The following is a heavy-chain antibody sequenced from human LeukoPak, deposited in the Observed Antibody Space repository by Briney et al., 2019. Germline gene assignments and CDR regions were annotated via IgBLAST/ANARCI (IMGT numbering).Heavy chain of an antibody. V-gene: IGHV1-8*01. Sequence: GASVKVSCKASGYTFTSYDINWVRQATGQGLEWMGWMNPNSGNTGYAQKFQGRVTMTEDTSTDTAYMELSSLRSEDTAVYYCATGPTYYYDSSGTQPISDDYWGQGTLVTVSS. CDR2: MNPNSGNT. CDR3: ATGPTYYYDSSGTQPISDDY. CDR1: GYTFTSYD. D-gene: IGHD3-22*01. J-gene: IGHJ4*02.